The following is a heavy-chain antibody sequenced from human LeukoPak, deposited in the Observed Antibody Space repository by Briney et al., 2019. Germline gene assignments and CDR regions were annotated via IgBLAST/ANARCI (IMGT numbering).Heavy chain of an antibody. Sequence: ASVKVSCKASGYTFTSYAMNWVRQAPGQGLEWRGWFKTNTGNPTYAQGFTGRFVFSLDTPVSTAYLQISRLKAGDTAVYYCVRDTIAVACIWGEGALGSVSS. V-gene: IGHV7-4-1*02. CDR1: GYTFTSYA. CDR3: VRDTIAVACI. D-gene: IGHD6-19*01. CDR2: FKTNTGNP. J-gene: IGHJ4*02.